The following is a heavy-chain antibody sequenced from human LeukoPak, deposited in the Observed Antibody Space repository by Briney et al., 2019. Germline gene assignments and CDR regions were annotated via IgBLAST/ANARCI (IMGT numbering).Heavy chain of an antibody. D-gene: IGHD6-13*01. CDR2: IKSKTDGGTT. Sequence: GGSLRLSCAASGFTFSNALMSWVRQAPGKGLEWVGRIKSKTDGGTTDYAAPVKGRFTISRDDSKNTLYLQMNSLKTEDTAVYYCTTENLIAAGYYFDYWGQGTLVTVSS. CDR1: GFTFSNAL. V-gene: IGHV3-15*01. J-gene: IGHJ4*02. CDR3: TTENLIAAGYYFDY.